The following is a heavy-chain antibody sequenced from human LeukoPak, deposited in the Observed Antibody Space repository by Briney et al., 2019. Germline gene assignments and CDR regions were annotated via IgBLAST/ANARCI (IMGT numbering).Heavy chain of an antibody. V-gene: IGHV4-4*07. D-gene: IGHD2-2*02. CDR2: IYTSGST. CDR3: ARAPAGIVVVPAAIRQGGWYFDL. Sequence: SETLSLTCTVSGGSISSYYWSWIRQPAGKGLEWIGRIYTSGSTNYNPSLKSRVTMSVDTSKNQFSLKLSSVTAADTAVYYCARAPAGIVVVPAAIRQGGWYFDLWGRGTLVTVSS. CDR1: GGSISSYY. J-gene: IGHJ2*01.